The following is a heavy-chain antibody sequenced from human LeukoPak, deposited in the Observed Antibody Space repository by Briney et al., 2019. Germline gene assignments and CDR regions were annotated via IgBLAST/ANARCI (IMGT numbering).Heavy chain of an antibody. Sequence: GGSLRLSCAASGFTFSSYAMSWVRQAPGNGLEWVSAISGSGGSTYYADSVKGRFTISRDNSKNTLYLQMNSLRAEDTAVYYCANHDCSSTSCYTNDYWGQGTLVTVSS. D-gene: IGHD2-2*02. J-gene: IGHJ4*02. V-gene: IGHV3-23*01. CDR1: GFTFSSYA. CDR3: ANHDCSSTSCYTNDY. CDR2: ISGSGGST.